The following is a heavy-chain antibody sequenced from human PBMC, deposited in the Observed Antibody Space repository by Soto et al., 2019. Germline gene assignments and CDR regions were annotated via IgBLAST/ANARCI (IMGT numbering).Heavy chain of an antibody. J-gene: IGHJ4*02. CDR2: INHSGST. V-gene: IGHV4-30-2*01. D-gene: IGHD3-9*01. CDR3: ARGFRTHYDILTGYPPYY. Sequence: PSETLSLTCAVSGGSISSGGYSWSWIRQPPGKGLEWIGYINHSGSTNYNPSLKSRVTISVDTSKNQFSLKLSSVTAADTAVYYCARGFRTHYDILTGYPPYYWGQGTLVTVSS. CDR1: GGSISSGGYS.